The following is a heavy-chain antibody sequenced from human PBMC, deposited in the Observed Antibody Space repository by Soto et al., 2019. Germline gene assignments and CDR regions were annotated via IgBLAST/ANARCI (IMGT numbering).Heavy chain of an antibody. CDR3: ARRGYGVDY. CDR2: IYPGDSDT. V-gene: IGHV5-51*01. J-gene: IGHJ4*02. D-gene: IGHD5-18*01. Sequence: GESLKISCKGCVYSFTSYWIGWVRQMPGKCLEWMGIIYPGDSDTXXSPYFQGXXTISAYKSISTXYLQWXSLKASDTAMYYCARRGYGVDYWVQGTLVTVSS. CDR1: VYSFTSYW.